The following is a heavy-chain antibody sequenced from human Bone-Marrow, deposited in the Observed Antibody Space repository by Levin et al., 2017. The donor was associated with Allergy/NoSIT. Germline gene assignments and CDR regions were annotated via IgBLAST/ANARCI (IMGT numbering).Heavy chain of an antibody. CDR3: ARHGLAHATTWLRAEF. CDR1: GYDFATYW. V-gene: IGHV5-51*01. CDR2: IYPGDSDT. Sequence: PGGSLRLSCKASGYDFATYWIGWVRQMPGKGLEWMGVIYPGDSDTRYSPSFQGRVTISADTSISTAYLQWSSLKASDSAIYYCARHGLAHATTWLRAEFWGQGTLVTVSS. J-gene: IGHJ4*02. D-gene: IGHD3-9*01.